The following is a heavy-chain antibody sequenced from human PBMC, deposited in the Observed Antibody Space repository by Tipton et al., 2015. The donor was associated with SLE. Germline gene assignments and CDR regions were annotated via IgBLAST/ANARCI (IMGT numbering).Heavy chain of an antibody. J-gene: IGHJ4*02. CDR1: GGSISSGGYY. CDR2: TDYSGST. V-gene: IGHV4-31*03. CDR3: ARDYGDTYYGSRRYFDY. D-gene: IGHD3-10*01. Sequence: TLSLTCTVSGGSISSGGYYWRWIPQPPGKGLEWIGYTDYSGSTYYNPSLKSRVTIPVDTTKNQFSLKLSSVTAADTAVCYCARDYGDTYYGSRRYFDYWGQGTLVTFSS.